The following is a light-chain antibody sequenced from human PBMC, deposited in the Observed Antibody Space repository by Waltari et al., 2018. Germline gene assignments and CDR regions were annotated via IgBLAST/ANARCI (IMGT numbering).Light chain of an antibody. CDR2: SNN. Sequence: QSVLTQPPSASGTPGQRVTISCSGRSSNLGSNVVNWFQQLPGTAPKLLIYSNNQRPSGVPDRFSASKSGTSASLAISGLQSEDEADYYCGAWDDSLSGYVFGTGTTVTVL. J-gene: IGLJ1*01. CDR1: SSNLGSNV. CDR3: GAWDDSLSGYV. V-gene: IGLV1-44*01.